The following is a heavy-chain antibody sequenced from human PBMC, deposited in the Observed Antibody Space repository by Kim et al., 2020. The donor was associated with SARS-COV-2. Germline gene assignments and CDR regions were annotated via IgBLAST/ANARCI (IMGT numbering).Heavy chain of an antibody. CDR1: GGSY. J-gene: IGHJ4*02. CDR2: IYDRGST. V-gene: IGHV4-59*01. CDR3: ARQASGRLFDF. Sequence: SETLSLTCSVSGGSYWSWIRQPPGKGLEWIGYIYDRGSTDYNPSLKSRVTISVGTSKNQFYLKLNSVTAADTAVYYCARQASGRLFDFWGQGILVTV.